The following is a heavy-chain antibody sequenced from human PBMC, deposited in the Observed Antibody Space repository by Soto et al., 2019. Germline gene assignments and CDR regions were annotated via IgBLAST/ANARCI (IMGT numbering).Heavy chain of an antibody. V-gene: IGHV3-23*01. CDR2: IGGSRGNT. Sequence: EVQLLESGGGLVQPGGSLRLSCAASGFTFSSFAMLWVRQAPGKGLEWVSAIGGSRGNTYYADSVKVRFTIYRDNSKNTLSLQMNSLRAEDTAIYYCAKGLRSSSGGDYYYGFDVWGQGTTVTV. D-gene: IGHD6-6*01. J-gene: IGHJ6*02. CDR3: AKGLRSSSGGDYYYGFDV. CDR1: GFTFSSFA.